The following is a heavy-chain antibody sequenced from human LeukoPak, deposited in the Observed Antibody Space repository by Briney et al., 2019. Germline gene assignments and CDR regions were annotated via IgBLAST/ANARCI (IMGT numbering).Heavy chain of an antibody. Sequence: SETLSLTCAVYGGSFSGYYWSWIRQPPGKGLEWIGEINHSGSTNYNPSLKSRVTISVDTSKNQFSLKLSSVTAADTAVYYCARGRKMVVAATFRYNWFDPWGQGTLVTVSS. V-gene: IGHV4-34*01. CDR2: INHSGST. CDR1: GGSFSGYY. J-gene: IGHJ5*02. D-gene: IGHD2-15*01. CDR3: ARGRKMVVAATFRYNWFDP.